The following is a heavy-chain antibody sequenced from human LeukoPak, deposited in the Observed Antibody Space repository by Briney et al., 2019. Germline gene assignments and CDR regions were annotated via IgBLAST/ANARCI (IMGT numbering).Heavy chain of an antibody. CDR3: ARGSRIAARGIDY. V-gene: IGHV4-39*07. J-gene: IGHJ4*02. CDR1: GGSISSDNYY. Sequence: SETLSLTCTVSGGSISSDNYYWGWIRQPPGKRLEWIGSIYYSGSTYYNPSLKSRVTISVDTSKNQFSLKLSSVTAADTAVYYCARGSRIAARGIDYWGQGTLVTVSS. D-gene: IGHD6-6*01. CDR2: IYYSGST.